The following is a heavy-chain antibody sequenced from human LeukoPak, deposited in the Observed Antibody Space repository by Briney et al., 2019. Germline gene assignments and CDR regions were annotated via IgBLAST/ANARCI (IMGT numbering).Heavy chain of an antibody. Sequence: PSETLSLTCAVSGYSISSGYYWGWIRQPPGKGLEWIGSIYHSGSAYYNPSLKSRVTISVDTSRNQFSLKLSSVTAADTAVYYCARHHRPHSSSWLNYWGQGTLVTVSS. J-gene: IGHJ4*02. V-gene: IGHV4-38-2*01. CDR2: IYHSGSA. CDR1: GYSISSGYY. D-gene: IGHD6-13*01. CDR3: ARHHRPHSSSWLNY.